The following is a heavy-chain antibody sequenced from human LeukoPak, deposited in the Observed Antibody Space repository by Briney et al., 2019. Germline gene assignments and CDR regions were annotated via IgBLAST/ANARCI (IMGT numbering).Heavy chain of an antibody. J-gene: IGHJ4*02. CDR1: GFPFSNYG. V-gene: IGHV3-30*03. D-gene: IGHD2-2*01. Sequence: PGGSLRLSCAASGFPFSNYGMHWVRQAPGKGLEWVALISYDGSNKYYADSVKGRFTLSRDNSKNTLYLQLNSLRADDTAVYYCARERDIVAVPALLGYWGQGTLVTVSS. CDR3: ARERDIVAVPALLGY. CDR2: ISYDGSNK.